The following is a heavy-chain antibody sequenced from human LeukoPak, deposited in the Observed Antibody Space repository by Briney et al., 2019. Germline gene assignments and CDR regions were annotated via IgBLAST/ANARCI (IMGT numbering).Heavy chain of an antibody. CDR3: ARAPPFFPSYGDYPPPFDY. Sequence: GGSLRLSCAASGFTVSSNYMSWVRQAPGKGLEWVSVIYSGGSTYYADSVKGRFTIARDNSKNTLYLQMNSLRAEDTAVYYCARAPPFFPSYGDYPPPFDYWGQGTLVTVSS. D-gene: IGHD4-17*01. J-gene: IGHJ4*02. CDR1: GFTVSSNY. V-gene: IGHV3-53*01. CDR2: IYSGGST.